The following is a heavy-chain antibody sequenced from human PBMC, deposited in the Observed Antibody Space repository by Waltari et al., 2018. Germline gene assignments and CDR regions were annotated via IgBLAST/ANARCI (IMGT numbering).Heavy chain of an antibody. D-gene: IGHD1-26*01. CDR1: GYALPSFP. V-gene: IGHV1-3*01. CDR2: VSPRNGDT. J-gene: IGHJ4*02. CDR3: ARGSAGRGSLFSF. Sequence: QVHLLQSGPEVTKPGASVKLSCQASGYALPSFPLHWLRQAPGQRPEWLGYVSPRNGDTRFSQRFQDRVKFSFNTSATTVYMELTSLTSDDSVVYYCARGSAGRGSLFSFWGQGALVTVSS.